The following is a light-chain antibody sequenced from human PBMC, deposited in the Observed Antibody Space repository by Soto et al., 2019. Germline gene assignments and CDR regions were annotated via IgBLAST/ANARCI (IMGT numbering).Light chain of an antibody. J-gene: IGKJ1*01. CDR3: PQSYSTTWT. CDR1: QGISTY. CDR2: AAS. V-gene: IGKV1-39*01. Sequence: DIQMTQSPSSLSASVGDRVTITCRASQGISTYLNWYHQKPGKAPKLLIYAASSLQSGVPSRFSGSGSETDFTLTISSLQPEDFATYSCPQSYSTTWTFGQGTKVDIK.